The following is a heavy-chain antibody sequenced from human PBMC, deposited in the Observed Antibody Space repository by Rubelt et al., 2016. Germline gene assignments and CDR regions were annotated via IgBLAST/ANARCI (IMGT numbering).Heavy chain of an antibody. CDR2: INPIGGSK. Sequence: QVQLVQSGAEVKKPGASVKVSCKASGYTFPSYSMHWVRQAPGQGLEWMGIINPIGGSKSYERKFQGRVTMTRDTSKSTVDMGLGSRRSEETAVYDCARDPGPRGKDYWGQGTLVTVSS. V-gene: IGHV1-46*03. D-gene: IGHD3-10*01. J-gene: IGHJ4*02. CDR1: GYTFPSYS. CDR3: ARDPGPRGKDY.